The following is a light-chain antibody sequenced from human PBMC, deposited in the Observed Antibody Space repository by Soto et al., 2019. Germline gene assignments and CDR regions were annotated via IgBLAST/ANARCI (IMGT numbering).Light chain of an antibody. Sequence: QSALTQPASVSGSPGQSITISCTGTSSDVGGYNYVSWYQQHPGKAPKLMIYDVSNRPSGVSNRFSGSKSGNTASLTISGXQAXDXADYYCSSYTSSSTLMVFGGGTKLTVL. CDR2: DVS. CDR1: SSDVGGYNY. J-gene: IGLJ2*01. V-gene: IGLV2-14*01. CDR3: SSYTSSSTLMV.